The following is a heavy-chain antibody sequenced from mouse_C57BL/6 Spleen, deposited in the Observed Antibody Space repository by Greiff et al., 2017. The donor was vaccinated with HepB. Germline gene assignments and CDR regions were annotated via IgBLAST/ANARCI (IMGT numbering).Heavy chain of an antibody. CDR3: ARDGWGGAMDY. D-gene: IGHD2-3*01. J-gene: IGHJ4*01. CDR1: GFTFSDYY. Sequence: EVKLMESEGGLVQPGSSMKLSCTASGFTFSDYYMAWVRQVPEKGLEWVANINYDGSSTYYLDSLKSRFIISRDNAKNILYLQMSSLKSEDTATYYCARDGWGGAMDYWGQGTSVTVSS. V-gene: IGHV5-16*01. CDR2: INYDGSST.